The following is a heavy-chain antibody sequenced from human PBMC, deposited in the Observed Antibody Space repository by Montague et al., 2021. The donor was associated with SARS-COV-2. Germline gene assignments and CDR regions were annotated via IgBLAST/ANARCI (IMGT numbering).Heavy chain of an antibody. CDR2: LSYSGRP. CDR1: GGSFRDYA. Sequence: SETLSLTCDFAGGSFRDYAWSWIRQPPGKRLEWIGYLSYSGRPIXNPSLESRVSISVDTSKNQFSLRLRSVIAADTAVYYCAGRLPKYPSGWYFDQWGQGTLVAVSS. D-gene: IGHD6-19*01. V-gene: IGHV4-59*08. CDR3: AGRLPKYPSGWYFDQ. J-gene: IGHJ4*02.